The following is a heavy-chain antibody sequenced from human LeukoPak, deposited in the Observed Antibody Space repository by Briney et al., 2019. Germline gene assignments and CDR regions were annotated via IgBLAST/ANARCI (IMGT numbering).Heavy chain of an antibody. V-gene: IGHV4-34*01. CDR2: INHSGST. D-gene: IGHD3-10*01. J-gene: IGHJ4*02. CDR3: ARGSVLLWFGELGD. CDR1: GGSFSGYY. Sequence: SETLSLTCAVYGGSFSGYYWSWIRQPPGKGLEWIGEINHSGSTNYNPSLKSRVTISVDTSKNQFSLKLSSVTAADTAVYYCARGSVLLWFGELGDWGQGTLVTVSS.